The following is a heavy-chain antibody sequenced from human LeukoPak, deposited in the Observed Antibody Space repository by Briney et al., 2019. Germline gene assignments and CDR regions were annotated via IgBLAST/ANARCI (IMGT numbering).Heavy chain of an antibody. CDR1: GYGFTNYW. Sequence: GASLQISCKGSGYGFTNYWISWVRQMPGKGLEWMGRIDPSDSYTNYSPSSQGHVTISADKSISTAYLQWSSLKASDTAMYYCARLRDYGDIRTYWGQGTLVTVSS. D-gene: IGHD4-17*01. CDR3: ARLRDYGDIRTY. J-gene: IGHJ4*02. CDR2: IDPSDSYT. V-gene: IGHV5-10-1*01.